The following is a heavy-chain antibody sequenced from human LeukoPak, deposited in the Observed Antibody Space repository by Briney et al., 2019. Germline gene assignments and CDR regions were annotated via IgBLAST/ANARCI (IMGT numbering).Heavy chain of an antibody. CDR3: ASTTKGRAFDI. J-gene: IGHJ3*02. Sequence: SETLSLTCTVSVGAIRVDFWRSSPQPPGKGLEWIGYIYYSGSTNYNPSLKSRVTISVDTSKNQFSLKLSSVTAADTAVYYCASTTKGRAFDIWGQGTMVTVSS. CDR2: IYYSGST. D-gene: IGHD4-11*01. V-gene: IGHV4-59*01. CDR1: VGAIRVDF.